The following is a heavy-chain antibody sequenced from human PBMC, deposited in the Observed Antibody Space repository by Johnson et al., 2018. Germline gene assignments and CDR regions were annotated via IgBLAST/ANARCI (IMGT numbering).Heavy chain of an antibody. Sequence: VQLLESGAEVKKPGSSVTVSCKASGGTFSRYDISWVRQAPGQGLEWMGGIISLFGTPNYARRFQGRVTLTADESTSTVYMELCSRRSDDTAVDYCAKYGRAYYVDYWGQRALVTVSS. CDR3: AKYGRAYYVDY. D-gene: IGHD2-8*01. J-gene: IGHJ4*02. CDR2: IISLFGTP. CDR1: GGTFSRYD. V-gene: IGHV1-69*01.